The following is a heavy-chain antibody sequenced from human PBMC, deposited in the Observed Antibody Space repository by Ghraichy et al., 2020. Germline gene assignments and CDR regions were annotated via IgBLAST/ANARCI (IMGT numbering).Heavy chain of an antibody. CDR3: TRDLGRRFDC. CDR1: GDSVSSNSAA. V-gene: IGHV6-1*01. D-gene: IGHD3-16*01. Sequence: SQTLSLNCAISGDSVSSNSAAWNWIRQSPSRGLEWLGRTYYRSKWSTDYAVSVKSRITINSDTSKNQFSLQLNSVTPEDTAVYYCTRDLGRRFDCWGQETLVTVSS. J-gene: IGHJ4*02. CDR2: TYYRSKWST.